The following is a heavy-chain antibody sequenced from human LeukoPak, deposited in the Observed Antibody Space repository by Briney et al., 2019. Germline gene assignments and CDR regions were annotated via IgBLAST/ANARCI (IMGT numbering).Heavy chain of an antibody. CDR1: GFTFSAFG. D-gene: IGHD5-18*01. Sequence: GSLRLSCAASGFTFSAFGMHWVRQAPGKGLEWVAVISYDGSYEYFADSVKGRFTISRDNSKNTLYLQINSLRAEDTAMYYCAKEENTAANSWGQGTLVTVSS. J-gene: IGHJ4*02. CDR2: ISYDGSYE. CDR3: AKEENTAANS. V-gene: IGHV3-30*18.